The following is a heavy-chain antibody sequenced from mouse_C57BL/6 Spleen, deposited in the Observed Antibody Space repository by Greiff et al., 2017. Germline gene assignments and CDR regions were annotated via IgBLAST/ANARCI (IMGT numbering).Heavy chain of an antibody. D-gene: IGHD1-1*01. CDR2: ISSGGDYI. V-gene: IGHV5-9-1*02. J-gene: IGHJ2*01. Sequence: EVQLQESGEGLVKPGGSLKLSCAASGFTFSSYAMSWVRQTPEKRLEWVAYISSGGDYIYYADTVKGRFPISRDNARNTLYLQMSSLKSEDTAMYYCTREGITTVPFDYWGQGTTLTVSS. CDR3: TREGITTVPFDY. CDR1: GFTFSSYA.